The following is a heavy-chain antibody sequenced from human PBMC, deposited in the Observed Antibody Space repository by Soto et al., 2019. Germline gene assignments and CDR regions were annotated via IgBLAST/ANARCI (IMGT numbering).Heavy chain of an antibody. CDR2: IHHSGSI. CDR1: GGSFTNYY. D-gene: IGHD1-26*01. CDR3: ARLRTGSYFPFDY. Sequence: PSETLSLTCAVYGGSFTNYYWSWIRQPPGKGLQWIGEIHHSGSINYNPSLKSRVTISVDTSKNQVSLKLSSVTAADTAVYYCARLRTGSYFPFDYWGQGTLVT. J-gene: IGHJ4*02. V-gene: IGHV4-34*01.